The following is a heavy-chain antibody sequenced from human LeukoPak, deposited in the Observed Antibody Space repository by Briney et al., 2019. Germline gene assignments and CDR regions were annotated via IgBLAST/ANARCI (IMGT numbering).Heavy chain of an antibody. CDR3: ASSPKESIAAENWFDP. Sequence: SQTLSLTCAISGDSVTSNSAAWNWIRQSPSRGLEWLGRTYYRCKWYNDYAVSVKSRITINPDTSKNQFSLQLNSVTPEDTAVYYCASSPKESIAAENWFDPWGQGTLVTVSS. J-gene: IGHJ5*02. CDR1: GDSVTSNSAA. CDR2: TYYRCKWYN. V-gene: IGHV6-1*01. D-gene: IGHD6-13*01.